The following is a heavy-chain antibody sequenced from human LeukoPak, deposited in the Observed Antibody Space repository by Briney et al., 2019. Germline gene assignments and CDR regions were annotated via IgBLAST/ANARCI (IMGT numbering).Heavy chain of an antibody. CDR3: ARDRYYYISGSYRLFDY. CDR2: IHTSRST. J-gene: IGHJ4*02. Sequence: PSETLSLTCTVSGGSISSYYWSWILQPAGKGLEWIWRIHTSRSTNYNPSLKSRVTMSVDTSKNQFSLKLSSVTAADTAVYYCARDRYYYISGSYRLFDYWGQGTLVTVSS. CDR1: GGSISSYY. V-gene: IGHV4-4*07. D-gene: IGHD3-10*01.